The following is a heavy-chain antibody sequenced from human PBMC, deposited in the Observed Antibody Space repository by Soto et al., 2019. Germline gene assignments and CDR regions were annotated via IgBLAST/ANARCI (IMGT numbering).Heavy chain of an antibody. CDR1: GGSISSGGYY. CDR2: IYYSGST. D-gene: IGHD2-2*01. CDR3: ARAIVRIVVVPAAMADDYYYYMDV. V-gene: IGHV4-31*03. Sequence: SETLSLTCTVSGGSISSGGYYWSWIRQHPGKGLEWIGYIYYSGSTYYNPSLKSRVTISVDTSKNQFSLKLSSVTAADTAVYYCARAIVRIVVVPAAMADDYYYYMDVWGKGTTVPVS. J-gene: IGHJ6*03.